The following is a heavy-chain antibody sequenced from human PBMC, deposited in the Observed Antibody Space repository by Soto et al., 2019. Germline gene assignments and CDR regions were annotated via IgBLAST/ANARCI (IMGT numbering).Heavy chain of an antibody. CDR3: ARGENRNDVYYYMDV. CDR2: IYYSGST. D-gene: IGHD1-1*01. J-gene: IGHJ6*03. Sequence: SVMLSLTCTVAGGSIISYYWSWIRQPPGKGLEWIGYIYYSGSTNYNPSLKSRVTISVDTSKNQFSLKLSSVTAADTAVYYFARGENRNDVYYYMDVWGKGTTVTVSS. V-gene: IGHV4-59*08. CDR1: GGSIISYY.